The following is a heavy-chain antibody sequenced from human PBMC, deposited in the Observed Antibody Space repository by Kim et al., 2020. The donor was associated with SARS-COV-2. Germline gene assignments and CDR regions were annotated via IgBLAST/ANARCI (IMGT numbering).Heavy chain of an antibody. Sequence: AQELQGKVTMTTDTSTSTAYMELRSRRSDDTAVYYCARVVGGATAPWFDPWGQGTLVTVSS. CDR3: ARVVGGATAPWFDP. V-gene: IGHV1-18*01. D-gene: IGHD1-26*01. J-gene: IGHJ5*02.